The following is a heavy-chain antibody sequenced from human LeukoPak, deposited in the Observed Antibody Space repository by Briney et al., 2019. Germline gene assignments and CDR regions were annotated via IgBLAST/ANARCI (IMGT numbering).Heavy chain of an antibody. Sequence: QPGGSLRLSCTASGFNVNSNYMSWVRQVPGKGLEWVSVIFGGGGTYYADSVKGRFTISRDNSKNTLYLQMNSLRAEDTAVYYCARDHSALASYPNPWGQGTLVTVSS. CDR3: ARDHSALASYPNP. CDR2: IFGGGGT. V-gene: IGHV3-66*01. D-gene: IGHD3-10*01. J-gene: IGHJ5*02. CDR1: GFNVNSNY.